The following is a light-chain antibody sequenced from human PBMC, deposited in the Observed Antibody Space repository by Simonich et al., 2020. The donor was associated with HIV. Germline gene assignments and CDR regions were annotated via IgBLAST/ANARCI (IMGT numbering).Light chain of an antibody. CDR1: QSVLYRSNNKNY. Sequence: DIVMTQSPDSLAVSLGARATINCKSSQSVLYRSNNKNYLAWYQQQPGQPPKLLFYLASTREYGVPDRFSGSGSGTDFTLTISSLQAEDVAVYYCQQYYSTPPTFGQGTKVEIK. V-gene: IGKV4-1*01. CDR2: LAS. CDR3: QQYYSTPPT. J-gene: IGKJ1*01.